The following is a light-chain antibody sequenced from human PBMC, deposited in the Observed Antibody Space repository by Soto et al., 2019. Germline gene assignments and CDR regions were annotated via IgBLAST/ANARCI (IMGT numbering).Light chain of an antibody. CDR2: GAS. CDR3: QQYGSSPIT. V-gene: IGKV3-20*01. CDR1: XTVXXTY. Sequence: ENVLTQSPGXLXLSPGEXATXXXRASXTVXXTYLAWYQQKPGQAPRLLIYGASSRATGIPDRFSGTVSGTDFTLTISRLEPEDFAVYYCQQYGSSPITFGQGTRLEIK. J-gene: IGKJ5*01.